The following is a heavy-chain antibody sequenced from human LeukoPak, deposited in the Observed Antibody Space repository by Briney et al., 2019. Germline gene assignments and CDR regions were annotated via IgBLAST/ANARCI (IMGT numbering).Heavy chain of an antibody. D-gene: IGHD1-26*01. CDR1: GFTFSTYA. CDR2: ISGGGGST. V-gene: IGHV3-23*01. J-gene: IGHJ3*02. Sequence: GGSLRLSCAASGFTFSTYAMSWVRQAPGKRLECVSVISGGGGSTYYADSVKGRFTISGDNSKNTLYLQMNTLRAEDTAVYYCAKNRGLFSGSYRYDAFDIRGQGTMVTVSS. CDR3: AKNRGLFSGSYRYDAFDI.